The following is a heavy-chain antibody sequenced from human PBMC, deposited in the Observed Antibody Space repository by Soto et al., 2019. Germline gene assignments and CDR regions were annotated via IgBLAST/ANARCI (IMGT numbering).Heavy chain of an antibody. CDR2: INPNSGVT. CDR3: ARETPTLQTTVTHRGDWYFEL. CDR1: GYTFTGYY. Sequence: QVQLVQSGAEVKKPGASVKVSCKASGYTFTGYYMHWVRQAPGQGLEWMGWINPNSGVTNYAQKFQGRVTMTRDTSIRPANVELIRLIPDDTAVYYCARETPTLQTTVTHRGDWYFELWGRGTLVTVSS. J-gene: IGHJ2*01. V-gene: IGHV1-2*02. D-gene: IGHD4-17*01.